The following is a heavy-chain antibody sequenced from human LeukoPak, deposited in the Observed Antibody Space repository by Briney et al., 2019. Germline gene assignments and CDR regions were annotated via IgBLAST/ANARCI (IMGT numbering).Heavy chain of an antibody. V-gene: IGHV1-18*01. D-gene: IGHD3-22*01. J-gene: IGHJ4*02. Sequence: ASVKVSCKASGYTFASYGISWVRQAPGQGLEWMGWISAYNGNTNYAQKLQGRVTMTRDTSISTAYMELSRLRSDDTAVYYCAREVVVITTFDYWGQGTLVTVSS. CDR3: AREVVVITTFDY. CDR2: ISAYNGNT. CDR1: GYTFASYG.